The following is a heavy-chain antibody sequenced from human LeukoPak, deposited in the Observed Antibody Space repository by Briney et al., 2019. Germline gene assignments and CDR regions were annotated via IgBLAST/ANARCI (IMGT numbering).Heavy chain of an antibody. CDR2: ISYDGSKK. J-gene: IGHJ4*02. Sequence: GGSLRLSCAASGFTFSGYGMHWVRQAPGKGLEWVAVISYDGSKKYYADSVKGRFTISRDNSKNTLYLQMNSLRAEDTAVYYCAKDGDGATSFDYWGQGTLVTVSS. CDR3: AKDGDGATSFDY. V-gene: IGHV3-30*18. CDR1: GFTFSGYG. D-gene: IGHD1-26*01.